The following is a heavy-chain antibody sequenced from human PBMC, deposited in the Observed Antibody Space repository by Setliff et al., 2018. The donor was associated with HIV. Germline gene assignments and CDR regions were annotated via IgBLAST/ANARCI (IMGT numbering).Heavy chain of an antibody. Sequence: HGESLKISCKGSGYSFTSYWIGWVRQMPGKGLEWMGIIYPGDSDTRYSPSFQGQVTLSADKSISTAYLQWSSLKASDTAMYYCARHLIPGDPRYSSSWYYWGQGTLVTVSS. J-gene: IGHJ4*02. V-gene: IGHV5-51*01. D-gene: IGHD6-13*01. CDR3: ARHLIPGDPRYSSSWYY. CDR1: GYSFTSYW. CDR2: IYPGDSDT.